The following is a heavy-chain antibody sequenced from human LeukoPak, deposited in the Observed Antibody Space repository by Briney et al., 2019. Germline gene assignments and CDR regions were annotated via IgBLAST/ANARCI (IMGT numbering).Heavy chain of an antibody. Sequence: SETLSLTCTVSGGSISSGSYYWSWIRQPAGKRLEWIGHIYRSGSTNYNPSLKSRVTISVDTSKNQFSLKLSSVTAADTAVYYCARVSGWYPLEPYYYYYMDVWGKGTTVTISS. CDR1: GGSISSGSYY. CDR2: IYRSGST. V-gene: IGHV4-61*09. D-gene: IGHD6-19*01. CDR3: ARVSGWYPLEPYYYYYMDV. J-gene: IGHJ6*03.